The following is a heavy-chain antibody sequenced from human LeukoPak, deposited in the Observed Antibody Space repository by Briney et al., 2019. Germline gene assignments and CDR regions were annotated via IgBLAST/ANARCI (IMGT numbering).Heavy chain of an antibody. V-gene: IGHV1-2*02. CDR2: INPNNGGT. Sequence: GASVKVSCKASGYTVTDYYIHWVRQAPGQGLRWMGWINPNNGGTNYAQKFQGRVAMTRDTSISTAYMELSSLRSEDTAVYYCARASPNLHNDYYLDYWGQGTLVTVSS. J-gene: IGHJ4*02. D-gene: IGHD3-16*01. CDR3: ARASPNLHNDYYLDY. CDR1: GYTVTDYY.